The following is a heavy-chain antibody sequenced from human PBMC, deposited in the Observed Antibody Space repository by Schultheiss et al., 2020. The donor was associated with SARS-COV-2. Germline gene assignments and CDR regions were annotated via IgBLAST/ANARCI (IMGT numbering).Heavy chain of an antibody. Sequence: SETLSLTCTVSGGSISSYYWSWIRQPQGKGLEWIGYIYYSGSTNYNPSLKSRVTISVDTSKNQFSLKLSSVTAADTAVYYCARVGRSYYGSGSSNWFDPWGQGTLVTVSS. V-gene: IGHV4-59*01. CDR3: ARVGRSYYGSGSSNWFDP. CDR2: IYYSGST. J-gene: IGHJ5*02. D-gene: IGHD3-10*01. CDR1: GGSISSYY.